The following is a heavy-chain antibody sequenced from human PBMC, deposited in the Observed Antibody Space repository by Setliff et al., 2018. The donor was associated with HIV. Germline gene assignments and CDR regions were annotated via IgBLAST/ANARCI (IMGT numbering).Heavy chain of an antibody. CDR1: GGSISSLSYY. CDR3: ARDSHYGDYHY. V-gene: IGHV4-39*07. CDR2: IYYSGTS. Sequence: SETLSLTCDVSGGSISSLSYYWGWIRQSPGKGLEWIGSIYYSGTSYYNPSLKSRVTISIDTSNNQFSLKLTAVTAADTAIYYCARDSHYGDYHYLGPGTLVTVSS. J-gene: IGHJ4*02. D-gene: IGHD4-17*01.